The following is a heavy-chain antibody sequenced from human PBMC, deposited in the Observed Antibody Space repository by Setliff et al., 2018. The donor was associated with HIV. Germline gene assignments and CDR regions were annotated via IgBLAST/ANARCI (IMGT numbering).Heavy chain of an antibody. J-gene: IGHJ6*02. CDR1: GFIFSSYA. CDR2: LSGSGGSP. V-gene: IGHV3-23*01. D-gene: IGHD3-3*01. CDR3: ARDNLYSNTWNGSPVYGLDV. Sequence: GGSLRLSCAASGFIFSSYAMSRVRQAPGKGLEWVSTLSGSGGSPFYADSVKGRFTISRDNSKKTLYLQMNSLRAEDTAIYYCARDNLYSNTWNGSPVYGLDVWGQGTTVTVSS.